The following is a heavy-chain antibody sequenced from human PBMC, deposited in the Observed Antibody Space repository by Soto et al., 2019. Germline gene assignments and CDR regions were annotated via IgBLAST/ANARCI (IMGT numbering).Heavy chain of an antibody. D-gene: IGHD1-7*01. J-gene: IGHJ5*02. CDR1: GYTFTNNV. CDR2: IHTAKGNT. Sequence: ASVKVSCKASGYTFTNNVIHWLRQAPGQTLEWMGWIHTAKGNTKYSQKFEARVTLTRDPAASTAYMELNSLRSDDTAVYYCARDPIWTYTWNYARLNYLDPWGQGTLVTVSS. CDR3: ARDPIWTYTWNYARLNYLDP. V-gene: IGHV1-3*04.